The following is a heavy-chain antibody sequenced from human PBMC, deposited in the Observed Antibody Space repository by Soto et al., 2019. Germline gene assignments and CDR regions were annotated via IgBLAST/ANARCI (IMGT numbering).Heavy chain of an antibody. V-gene: IGHV3-23*01. Sequence: EVQLLESGGCLVRPGGSLRLSCAASGFTFSSYPMKWVRQGPGKGLEWVSTIGGSGTGFNTDYADSVKGRFVISRDNSKNTVYLQMNSLRAEDTALYYCARVAPYCSTTTCYIDSWGQGTLVTVSS. CDR1: GFTFSSYP. CDR3: ARVAPYCSTTTCYIDS. CDR2: IGGSGTGFNT. J-gene: IGHJ4*02. D-gene: IGHD2-2*01.